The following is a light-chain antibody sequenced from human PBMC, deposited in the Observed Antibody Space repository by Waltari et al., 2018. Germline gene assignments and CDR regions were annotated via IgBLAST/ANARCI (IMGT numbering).Light chain of an antibody. J-gene: IGKJ2*01. CDR2: KPF. CDR1: QSISIW. Sequence: DIQMTQSPSTLSASVGARVTITCRASQSISIWLAWYQQKPGKAPKLLISKPFSLESGVPSRFSGSGSGTEFTLTISNLQPDDFATYYCQHYNNYPVAFGQGTKLEI. V-gene: IGKV1-5*03. CDR3: QHYNNYPVA.